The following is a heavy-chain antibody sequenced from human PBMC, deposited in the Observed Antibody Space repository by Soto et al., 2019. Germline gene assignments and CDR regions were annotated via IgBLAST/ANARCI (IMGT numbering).Heavy chain of an antibody. Sequence: EVQLVESGGSLVQPGGSLRLSCAVSGFTFSSSEMYWVRQAPGKGLEWISYIHPSGQPIFYADSVKGRFTISRDNANNSLFLQMYSLRDEDTAVYYCARRASRWGQGTMVTVSS. CDR1: GFTFSSSE. J-gene: IGHJ3*01. D-gene: IGHD1-26*01. CDR3: ARRASR. V-gene: IGHV3-48*03. CDR2: IHPSGQPI.